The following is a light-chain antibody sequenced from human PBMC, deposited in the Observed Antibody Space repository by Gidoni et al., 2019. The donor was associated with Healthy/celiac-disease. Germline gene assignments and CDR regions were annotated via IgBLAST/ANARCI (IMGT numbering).Light chain of an antibody. CDR2: GAS. Sequence: EIVLTQSPGTLSLSPGERATLSCRASQSVSSSYLAWYQQKPGQAPRLLIYGASSRATGIPDRFSGSGSGTDFTLTISRLEPEDFAVYYCQQYGITFXXXTRLEIK. J-gene: IGKJ5*01. CDR1: QSVSSSY. V-gene: IGKV3-20*01. CDR3: QQYGIT.